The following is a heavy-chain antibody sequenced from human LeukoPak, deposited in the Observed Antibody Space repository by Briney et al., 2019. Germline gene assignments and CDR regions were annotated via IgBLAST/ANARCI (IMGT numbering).Heavy chain of an antibody. J-gene: IGHJ3*02. CDR3: AREGRSGAFDI. V-gene: IGHV3-33*01. CDR2: IWYDGSNK. Sequence: PGGSLRLSCAASGFTFSSYGMHWVRQAPGKGLEWVAVIWYDGSNKYYADSVKGRFTIYRDNSKNTLYLQMTSLRAEDTAVYYCAREGRSGAFDIWGQGTMVTVSS. CDR1: GFTFSSYG.